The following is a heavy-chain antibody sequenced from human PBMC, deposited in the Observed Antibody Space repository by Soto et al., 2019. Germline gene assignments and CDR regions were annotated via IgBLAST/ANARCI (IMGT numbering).Heavy chain of an antibody. J-gene: IGHJ6*03. D-gene: IGHD2-15*01. Sequence: AISGSGASTYCADSVKGRFTISRDNSKNTLYLQMNSLRAEDTAVYYCAKGWYYYYYMDVWGKGTTVTVSS. CDR3: AKGWYYYYYMDV. CDR2: ISGSGAST. V-gene: IGHV3-23*01.